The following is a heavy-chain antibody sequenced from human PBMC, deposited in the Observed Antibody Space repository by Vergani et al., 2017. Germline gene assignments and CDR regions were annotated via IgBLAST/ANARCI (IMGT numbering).Heavy chain of an antibody. CDR3: ARGSRAEGGSGPDK. D-gene: IGHD6-13*01. J-gene: IGHJ4*02. CDR2: IFSSGTT. CDR1: GGSVRTSIGYY. V-gene: IGHV4-61*02. Sequence: QVQLQESGPGLVKPSQTLSLSCTVSGGSVRTSIGYYWTWIRQPAGKTLEWIGEIFSSGTTNYNPSFKNRVTMSVDTAKNQFSLKMNSVTAADTAVYYCARGSRAEGGSGPDKWGQGTLVTVSS.